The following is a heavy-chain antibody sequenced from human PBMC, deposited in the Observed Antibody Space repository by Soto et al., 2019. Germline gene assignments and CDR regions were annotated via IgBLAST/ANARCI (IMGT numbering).Heavy chain of an antibody. CDR1: GFTFSSYA. V-gene: IGHV3-30-3*01. D-gene: IGHD2-15*01. J-gene: IGHJ6*02. CDR3: ARAGCDGGSCYTLVGLRYGMDC. Sequence: QVQLVESGGGVVQPGRSLRLSCAASGFTFSSYAMHWVRQAPGKGLEWVAVISYDGSNKYYAASVKGRFTISRDKSKNTLYLQMNSRRAEDTDVYYCARAGCDGGSCYTLVGLRYGMDCSGQGTTVTVFS. CDR2: ISYDGSNK.